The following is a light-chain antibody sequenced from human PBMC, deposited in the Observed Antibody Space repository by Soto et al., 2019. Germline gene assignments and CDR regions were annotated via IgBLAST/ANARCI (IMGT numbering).Light chain of an antibody. Sequence: QSVLTQPPSVSGAPGQRVTISCTGSSSNIGARNDVHWYQQIPGTAPKLLIYRNNNRPSGVPDRFSGSKSGTSASLAITGLQAEDEADYYCQSYDSSLSGWVFGGGTKLTVL. V-gene: IGLV1-40*01. CDR3: QSYDSSLSGWV. CDR2: RNN. CDR1: SSNIGARND. J-gene: IGLJ3*02.